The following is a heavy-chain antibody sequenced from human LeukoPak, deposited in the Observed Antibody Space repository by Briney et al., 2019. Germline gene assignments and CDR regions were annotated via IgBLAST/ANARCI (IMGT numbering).Heavy chain of an antibody. J-gene: IGHJ3*02. D-gene: IGHD2-21*01. CDR2: VNSDESST. CDR1: GFTFSSRW. Sequence: PGGSLRLSCAASGFTFSSRWMHWVRQAPGKGLVWVSHVNSDESSTNYADSVKGRFTISRDNTKNTLYLQMNSLRAEDTAVYYCASDDSYAFDTWGQGTMVTVSS. V-gene: IGHV3-74*01. CDR3: ASDDSYAFDT.